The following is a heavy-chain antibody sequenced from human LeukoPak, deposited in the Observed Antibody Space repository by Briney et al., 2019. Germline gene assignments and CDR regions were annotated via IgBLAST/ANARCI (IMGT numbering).Heavy chain of an antibody. CDR3: AKGSVAGTFDY. V-gene: IGHV3-30*18. CDR2: ISYDGSNK. Sequence: QSGGSLRLSCAASGFTFSSYGMHWVRQAPGKGLEWVAVISYDGSNKYYADSVKGRFTISRDNSKNTLYLQMNSLRAGDTAVYYCAKGSVAGTFDYWGQGTLVTVSS. D-gene: IGHD6-19*01. CDR1: GFTFSSYG. J-gene: IGHJ4*02.